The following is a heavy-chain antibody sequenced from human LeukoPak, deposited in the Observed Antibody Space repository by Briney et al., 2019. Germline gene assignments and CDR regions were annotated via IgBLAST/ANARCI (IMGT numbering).Heavy chain of an antibody. V-gene: IGHV1-8*03. Sequence: ASVKVSCKASGGTFSSYAISWVRQAPGQGLEWMGWMNPNSGNTGYAQKFQGRVTITRNTSISTAYMELSSLRSEDTAVYYCARGYYDSSGYYWDDYWGQGTLVTVSS. CDR1: GGTFSSYA. D-gene: IGHD3-22*01. J-gene: IGHJ4*02. CDR3: ARGYYDSSGYYWDDY. CDR2: MNPNSGNT.